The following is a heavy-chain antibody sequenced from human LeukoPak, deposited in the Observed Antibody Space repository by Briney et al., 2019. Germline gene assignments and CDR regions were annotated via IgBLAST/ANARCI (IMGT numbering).Heavy chain of an antibody. D-gene: IGHD3-10*01. Sequence: SETLSLTCTVSGGSISSGGYYWSWIRQHPGKGLEWIGYIYYSGSTYYNPSLKSRVTISVDTSKNQFSLKLSSVTAADTAVYYCARVNTMVRGYYYGMDVWGQGTTVTVSS. CDR2: IYYSGST. CDR3: ARVNTMVRGYYYGMDV. V-gene: IGHV4-31*03. J-gene: IGHJ6*02. CDR1: GGSISSGGYY.